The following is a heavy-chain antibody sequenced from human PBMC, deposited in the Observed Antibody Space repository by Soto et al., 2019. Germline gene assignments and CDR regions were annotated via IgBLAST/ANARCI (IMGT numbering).Heavy chain of an antibody. Sequence: VQLRQSGPGLVKPSGTLSLTCAVSGGSISSSNWWTWVRQAPGKGLEWIGEIYHSGKPYYNPSLEGRVTITVVKSNNQFSLKLNSVTAADTAVYYCATLPPRVVASLLPIPTWGQGTLVTVSS. CDR3: ATLPPRVVASLLPIPT. D-gene: IGHD1-26*01. J-gene: IGHJ5*02. CDR2: IYHSGKP. V-gene: IGHV4-4*02. CDR1: GGSISSSNW.